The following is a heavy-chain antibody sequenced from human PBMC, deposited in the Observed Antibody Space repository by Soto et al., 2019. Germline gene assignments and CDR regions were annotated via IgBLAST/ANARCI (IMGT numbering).Heavy chain of an antibody. J-gene: IGHJ4*02. CDR2: IYYSGST. Sequence: SETLSLTCTVSGGSISSYYWSWIRQPPGKGLEWIGYIYYSGSTNYNPSLKSRVTISVDTSKNQFSLKLSSVTAADTAVYYCERRTSHDINDYWGQGTLVTVYS. V-gene: IGHV4-59*01. CDR3: ERRTSHDINDY. D-gene: IGHD1-1*01. CDR1: GGSISSYY.